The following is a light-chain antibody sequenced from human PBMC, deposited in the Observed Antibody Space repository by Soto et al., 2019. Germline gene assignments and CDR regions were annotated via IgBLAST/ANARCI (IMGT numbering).Light chain of an antibody. CDR1: QSVSNY. CDR2: DAS. J-gene: IGKJ4*01. V-gene: IGKV3-11*01. Sequence: EIVLTQSPATLSLSPGEIATLSCRASQSVSNYLAWYQQKPGQAPRLLIYDASNRATGIPARFSGSGSGTDFTLTISSLEPEDFAVYYCQQRSNWPLLTFGGGTKVEIK. CDR3: QQRSNWPLLT.